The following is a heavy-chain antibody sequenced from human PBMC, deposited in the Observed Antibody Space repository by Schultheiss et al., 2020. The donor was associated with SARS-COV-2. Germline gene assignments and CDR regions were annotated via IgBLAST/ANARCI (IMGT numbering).Heavy chain of an antibody. V-gene: IGHV4-39*01. D-gene: IGHD1-26*01. Sequence: SETLSLTCTVSGGSISSSSYYWGWIRQPPGKGLEWIGSIYYSGSTYYNPSLKSRVTISVDTSKNQFSLKLSSVTAADTAVYYCASLSYLHSGSYRTFDYWGQGTLVTVSS. J-gene: IGHJ4*02. CDR1: GGSISSSSYY. CDR3: ASLSYLHSGSYRTFDY. CDR2: IYYSGST.